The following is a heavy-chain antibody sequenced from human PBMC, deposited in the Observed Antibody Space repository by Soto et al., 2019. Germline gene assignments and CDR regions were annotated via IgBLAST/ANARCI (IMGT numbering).Heavy chain of an antibody. CDR2: ISGGGGDT. J-gene: IGHJ4*02. D-gene: IGHD6-13*01. CDR3: VRSFTWYSEADY. Sequence: EVQLLESGGGLVQPGGSLRLSCAASGFSYNSYALSWVRQAPGKGLEWVSSISGGGGDTSYADSVRGRFTISRDNSTNTLYLLMNSPGADDAAVYYCVRSFTWYSEADYWGQGTLVTVSS. V-gene: IGHV3-23*01. CDR1: GFSYNSYA.